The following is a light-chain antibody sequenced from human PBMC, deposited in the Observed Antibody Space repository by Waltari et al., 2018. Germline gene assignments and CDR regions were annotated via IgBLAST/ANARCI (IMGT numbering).Light chain of an antibody. CDR2: DAS. Sequence: DIQMTQSPTSVSASVGDRDSITCRASQDISIWVAWYQQQPGKAPKFLIYDASTLQSGVPSRFSGRGSGTDFTLTISSLQPEDFATYYCQQANTFPLTFGGGTKVEMK. J-gene: IGKJ4*01. CDR3: QQANTFPLT. V-gene: IGKV1-12*01. CDR1: QDISIW.